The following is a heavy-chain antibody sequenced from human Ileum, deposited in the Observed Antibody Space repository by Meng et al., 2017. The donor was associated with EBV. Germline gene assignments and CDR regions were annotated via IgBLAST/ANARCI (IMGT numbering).Heavy chain of an antibody. V-gene: IGHV3-74*01. CDR1: GFIFSNYW. D-gene: IGHD1-14*01. CDR2: IHADGSVT. CDR3: ARDLFWNQADY. Sequence: VGLVESGGGLVQPGGSLRLSCAPSGFIFSNYWMHWVRQAPGKVLVWVSRIHADGSVTNYADSVKGRFTISRDNAKNTLYLQMNSLRAEDTAVYYCARDLFWNQADYWGQGTLVTVSS. J-gene: IGHJ4*02.